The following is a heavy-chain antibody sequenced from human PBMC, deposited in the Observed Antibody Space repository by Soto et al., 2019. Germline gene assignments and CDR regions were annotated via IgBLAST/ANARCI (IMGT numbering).Heavy chain of an antibody. CDR1: GGSISSYY. D-gene: IGHD6-13*01. CDR2: IYTSGST. Sequence: QVQLQESGPGLVKPSETLSLTCTVSGGSISSYYWSWIRQPPGKGLEWIGRIYTSGSTNYNPALRSGVAVSVDTSKSQFSLELSSVTGADTAVYFCARAGQPEDWFDPWGQGTLVTVSS. CDR3: ARAGQPEDWFDP. V-gene: IGHV4-4*07. J-gene: IGHJ5*02.